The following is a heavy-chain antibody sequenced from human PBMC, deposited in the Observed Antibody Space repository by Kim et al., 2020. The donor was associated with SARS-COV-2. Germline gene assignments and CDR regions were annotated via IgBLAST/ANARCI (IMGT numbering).Heavy chain of an antibody. V-gene: IGHV4-59*01. D-gene: IGHD1-26*01. Sequence: SETLSLTCTVSGGSISSYYWSWIRQPPGKGLEWIGYIYYSGSTNYNPSLKSRVTISVDTSKNQFSLKLSSVTAADTAVYYCARADSGSYYGYFDYWGQGTLVTVSS. CDR1: GGSISSYY. CDR3: ARADSGSYYGYFDY. J-gene: IGHJ4*02. CDR2: IYYSGST.